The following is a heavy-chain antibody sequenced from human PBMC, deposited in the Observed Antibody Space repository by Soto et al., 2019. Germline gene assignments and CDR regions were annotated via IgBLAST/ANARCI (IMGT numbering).Heavy chain of an antibody. V-gene: IGHV3-64D*06. CDR2: ISINGGST. D-gene: IGHD3-22*01. Sequence: GGSLRLSCSASGFTFSSYAMHWVRQAPGKGLEYVSSISINGGSTHYADSVKGRFTISRDNSRNTQYLQMSSLRADDTAVYYCVKGEFYYDSSAYYPFDSWG. CDR1: GFTFSSYA. CDR3: VKGEFYYDSSAYYPFDS. J-gene: IGHJ4*01.